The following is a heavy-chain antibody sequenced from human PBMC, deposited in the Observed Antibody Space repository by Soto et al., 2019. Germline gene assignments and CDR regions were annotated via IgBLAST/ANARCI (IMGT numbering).Heavy chain of an antibody. Sequence: PSETLSLTCTVSGGSISSYYWSWIRQPPGKGLEWIGYIYYSGSTNYNPSLKSRVTISVDTSKNQFSLKLSSVTAADTAVYYCARGFIFDYGDYPKFDYWGQGTLVTVSS. D-gene: IGHD4-17*01. CDR3: ARGFIFDYGDYPKFDY. CDR1: GGSISSYY. CDR2: IYYSGST. J-gene: IGHJ4*02. V-gene: IGHV4-59*01.